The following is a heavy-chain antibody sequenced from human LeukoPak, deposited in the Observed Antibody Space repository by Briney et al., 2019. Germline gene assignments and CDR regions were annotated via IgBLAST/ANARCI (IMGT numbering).Heavy chain of an antibody. Sequence: GGSLRLSCAASGFMFSSYAMHWVRQAPGKGLDWVAFISYDGSNKYYADSVKGRFTISRDNSENTLYLQMNSLRAEDTAVYYCAKNVDGYSGYDFYYYYGMDVWGQGTTVTVSS. V-gene: IGHV3-30-3*02. D-gene: IGHD5-12*01. CDR3: AKNVDGYSGYDFYYYYGMDV. J-gene: IGHJ6*02. CDR1: GFMFSSYA. CDR2: ISYDGSNK.